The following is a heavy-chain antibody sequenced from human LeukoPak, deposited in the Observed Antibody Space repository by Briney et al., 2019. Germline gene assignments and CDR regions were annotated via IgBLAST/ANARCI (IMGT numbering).Heavy chain of an antibody. V-gene: IGHV1-2*02. Sequence: GASVKVSCKASGYTFTGNYIHWLRQAPRQGLEWMGWINCNSGDTNYAPRFQGRVSMTRDTSINTAYMDMSMLRSDDTAVYYCARAFLLLEWPLVYFDLWGGGTLVTVSS. CDR2: INCNSGDT. D-gene: IGHD3-3*01. CDR1: GYTFTGNY. CDR3: ARAFLLLEWPLVYFDL. J-gene: IGHJ2*01.